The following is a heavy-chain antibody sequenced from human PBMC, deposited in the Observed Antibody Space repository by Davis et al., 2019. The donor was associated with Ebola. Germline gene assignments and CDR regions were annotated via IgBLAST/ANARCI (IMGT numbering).Heavy chain of an antibody. CDR1: GFTFSSYA. Sequence: GESLKISCAASGFTFSSYAMSWVRQAPGKGLEWVSAISGTSGRTYYADSVKGRFTISRDNSKNTLYLQMNSLRAEDAAIYYCAKGDGFPGYADDDWGQGTLVTVSS. CDR3: AKGDGFPGYADDD. CDR2: ISGTSGRT. V-gene: IGHV3-23*01. D-gene: IGHD5-12*01. J-gene: IGHJ4*02.